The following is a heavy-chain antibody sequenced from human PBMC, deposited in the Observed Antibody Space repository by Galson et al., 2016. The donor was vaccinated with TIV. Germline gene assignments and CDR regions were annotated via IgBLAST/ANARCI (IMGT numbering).Heavy chain of an antibody. Sequence: SGYSFTNYGIAWVRQAPGQGLEWMGWISTYNGYTDYAQKLQGRVTMTTDTSTSTAYMELRSLRSDDTAMYYCAEDPTYYDTTGWVHWGQGTLVILSS. D-gene: IGHD3-22*01. CDR2: ISTYNGYT. J-gene: IGHJ4*02. V-gene: IGHV1-18*01. CDR1: GYSFTNYG. CDR3: AEDPTYYDTTGWVH.